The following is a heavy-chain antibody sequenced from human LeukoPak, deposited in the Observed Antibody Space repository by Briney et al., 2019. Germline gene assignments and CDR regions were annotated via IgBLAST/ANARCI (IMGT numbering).Heavy chain of an antibody. V-gene: IGHV3-11*06. D-gene: IGHD4-23*01. CDR3: ARYTTVVYYYYGMDV. Sequence: PGGSLRLSCAVSGFIFRDYYMSWIRQAPGKGLEWVSYISSSSSYTNYADSVKGRFTISRDNVKNSLYLQMNSLRAEDTAVYYCARYTTVVYYYYGMDVWGQGTTVTVSS. CDR2: ISSSSSYT. J-gene: IGHJ6*02. CDR1: GFIFRDYY.